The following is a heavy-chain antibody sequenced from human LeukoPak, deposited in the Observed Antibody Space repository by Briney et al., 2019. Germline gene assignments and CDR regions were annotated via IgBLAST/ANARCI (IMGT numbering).Heavy chain of an antibody. J-gene: IGHJ6*04. CDR1: GGSFSGYH. CDR3: ARAPARSYHYYYYGMDV. Sequence: SETLSLTCAVYGGSFSGYHWSWIRQPPGKRPEWIGESNHSGSANYNPSLKSRVTISVDTSKNQFSLKLSSVTAADTAVYYCARAPARSYHYYYYGMDVWGKGTTVTVSS. V-gene: IGHV4-34*01. CDR2: SNHSGSA.